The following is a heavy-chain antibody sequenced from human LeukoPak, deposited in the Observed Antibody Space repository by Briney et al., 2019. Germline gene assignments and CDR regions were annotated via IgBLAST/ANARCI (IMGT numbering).Heavy chain of an antibody. CDR3: ASSSGYYYVADY. Sequence: ASVKVSCKASGYTFTGYYMHWVRQAPGQGLEWMGRLNPNSGGTNYAQKFQGRVTMTRDTSISTAYMELSRLRSDDTAVYYCASSSGYYYVADYWGQGTLVIVSS. V-gene: IGHV1-2*06. D-gene: IGHD3-22*01. J-gene: IGHJ4*02. CDR1: GYTFTGYY. CDR2: LNPNSGGT.